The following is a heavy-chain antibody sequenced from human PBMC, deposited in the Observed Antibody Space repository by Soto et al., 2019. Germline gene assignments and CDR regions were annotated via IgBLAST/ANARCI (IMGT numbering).Heavy chain of an antibody. Sequence: QVQLVQSGAEVKKPGASVKVSCEASGYTFTNYAMHWVRQAPGQRPEWMGWINAATGNTKYSQKFQGRVTITRDTSATTTYMELSSLRSEDTAVYYCARDRYDKNYGGFDYWGQGTLVTVFS. CDR2: INAATGNT. D-gene: IGHD1-7*01. CDR3: ARDRYDKNYGGFDY. V-gene: IGHV1-3*01. CDR1: GYTFTNYA. J-gene: IGHJ4*02.